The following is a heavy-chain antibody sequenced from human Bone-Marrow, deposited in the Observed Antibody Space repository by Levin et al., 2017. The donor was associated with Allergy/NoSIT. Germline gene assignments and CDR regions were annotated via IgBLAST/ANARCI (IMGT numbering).Heavy chain of an antibody. V-gene: IGHV3-30*03. CDR1: GFTFSYYA. CDR2: ISYDGGNK. J-gene: IGHJ4*02. Sequence: PGGSLRLSCAASGFTFSYYAFHWVRQAPGKGLEWVAVISYDGGNKYYADSVKGRFTISRDNSENTLYLQMNSLRVEDTAVYYCTRDTFGVDDYWGQGTMVTVSS. D-gene: IGHD3-3*01. CDR3: TRDTFGVDDY.